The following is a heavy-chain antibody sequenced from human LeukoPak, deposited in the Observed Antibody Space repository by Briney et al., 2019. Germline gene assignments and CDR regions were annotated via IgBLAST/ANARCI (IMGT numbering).Heavy chain of an antibody. CDR1: GYDFTSVG. D-gene: IGHD6-19*01. Sequence: GASVKVSCKAPGYDFTSVGITWVRRAPGQGLEWMGWISPYNGNTRYVQKFQGRVAMTTDTSTTTAYMELRGLRFNDTAVYYCARAGSGSGWYFDYWGQGTLVTVSS. J-gene: IGHJ4*02. V-gene: IGHV1-18*01. CDR2: ISPYNGNT. CDR3: ARAGSGSGWYFDY.